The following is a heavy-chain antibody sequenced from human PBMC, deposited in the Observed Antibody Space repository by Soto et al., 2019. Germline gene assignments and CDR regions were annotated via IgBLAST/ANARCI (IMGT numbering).Heavy chain of an antibody. V-gene: IGHV3-33*01. Sequence: GGSLRLSCAASGFTFSSYGMHWVRQAPGKGLEWVAVIWYDGSNKYYADSVKGRFTISRDNSKNTLYLQMNSLRAEDTAVYYCARDGVTMVRGVNYYYYYYMDVWGKGTTVTVSS. D-gene: IGHD3-10*01. CDR3: ARDGVTMVRGVNYYYYYYMDV. CDR1: GFTFSSYG. CDR2: IWYDGSNK. J-gene: IGHJ6*03.